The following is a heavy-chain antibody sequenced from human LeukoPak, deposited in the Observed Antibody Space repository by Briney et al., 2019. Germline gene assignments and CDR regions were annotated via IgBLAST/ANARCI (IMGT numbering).Heavy chain of an antibody. CDR3: ARLWKRIAVAGGVDY. CDR2: IYPGDSDT. J-gene: IGHJ4*02. CDR1: GYSFTSYW. D-gene: IGHD6-19*01. Sequence: GESLQISCKGSGYSFTSYWIGWVRQLPGKGLEWMGIIYPGDSDTRYSPSFQGQVTISADKSISTAHLQWSSLKASDTAMYYCARLWKRIAVAGGVDYWGQGTLVTVSS. V-gene: IGHV5-51*01.